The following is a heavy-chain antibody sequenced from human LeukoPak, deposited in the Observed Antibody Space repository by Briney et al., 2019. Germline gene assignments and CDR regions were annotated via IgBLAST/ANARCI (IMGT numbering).Heavy chain of an antibody. V-gene: IGHV4-4*07. Sequence: SETLSLTCTVSGGSISSYYWSWIRQPAGKGLEWIGRIYTSGSTNYNPSLKSRVTMSVDTSKNQFSLKLSSVTAADTAEYYCARDRHGYNSDYFDYWGQGTLVTVSS. CDR2: IYTSGST. D-gene: IGHD5-24*01. J-gene: IGHJ4*02. CDR3: ARDRHGYNSDYFDY. CDR1: GGSISSYY.